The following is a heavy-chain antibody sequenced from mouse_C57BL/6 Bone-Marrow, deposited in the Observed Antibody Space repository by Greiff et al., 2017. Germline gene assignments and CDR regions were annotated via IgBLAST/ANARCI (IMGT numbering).Heavy chain of an antibody. V-gene: IGHV1-59*01. CDR1: GYTFTSYW. Sequence: QVHVKQSGAELVRPGTSVKLSCKASGYTFTSYWMHWVKQRPGQGLEWIGVIDPSDSYTNYNQKFKGKATLTVDTSSSTAYMQLSSLTSEDSAVYYCASNYRDYWGQGTTLTVSS. D-gene: IGHD2-1*01. CDR3: ASNYRDY. J-gene: IGHJ2*01. CDR2: IDPSDSYT.